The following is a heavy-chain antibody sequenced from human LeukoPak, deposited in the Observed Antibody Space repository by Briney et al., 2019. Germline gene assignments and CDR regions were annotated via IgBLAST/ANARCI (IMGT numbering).Heavy chain of an antibody. D-gene: IGHD3-10*01. Sequence: SETLSLTCAVSGGSISSSNWWSWVRQPPGKGLEWIGEIYHSGSTNYNPSLKSRVTISVDTSKNQFSLKLSSVTAADTAVYYCASHSEEYHGSGSFDYWGQGTLVTVSS. CDR1: GGSISSSNW. V-gene: IGHV4-4*02. CDR2: IYHSGST. J-gene: IGHJ4*02. CDR3: ASHSEEYHGSGSFDY.